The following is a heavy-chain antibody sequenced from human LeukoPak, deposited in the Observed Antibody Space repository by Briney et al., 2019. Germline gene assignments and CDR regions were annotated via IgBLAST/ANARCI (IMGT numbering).Heavy chain of an antibody. V-gene: IGHV4-59*01. J-gene: IGHJ4*02. CDR2: IYYSGST. CDR3: ARGWDSSGWYYTGY. CDR1: GGSISSYY. Sequence: PSETLSLTCTVSGGSISSYYWSWIRQPPGKGLEWIGYIYYSGSTNYNPSLKSRVTISVDTSKNQFSLKLSSVTAADTAVYYCARGWDSSGWYYTGYWGQGTLVTVS. D-gene: IGHD6-19*01.